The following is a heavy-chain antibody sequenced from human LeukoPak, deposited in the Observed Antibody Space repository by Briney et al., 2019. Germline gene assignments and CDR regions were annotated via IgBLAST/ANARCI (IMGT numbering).Heavy chain of an antibody. Sequence: SETLSLTCTVSGGSISSYYWSWIRQPPGKGLEWIGYIYYSGSTNYNPSLKSRVTISVDTPRNQFPLKLSSVTAADTAVYYCARVGALSSTSLYYFDYWGQGTLVTVSS. CDR3: ARVGALSSTSLYYFDY. D-gene: IGHD2-2*01. J-gene: IGHJ4*02. CDR1: GGSISSYY. V-gene: IGHV4-59*01. CDR2: IYYSGST.